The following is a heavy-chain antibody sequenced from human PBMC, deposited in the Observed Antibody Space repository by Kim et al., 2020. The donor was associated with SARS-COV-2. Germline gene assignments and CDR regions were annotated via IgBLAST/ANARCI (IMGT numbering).Heavy chain of an antibody. J-gene: IGHJ5*02. CDR2: IYYSGST. D-gene: IGHD3-3*01. CDR1: GGSISSSSYY. V-gene: IGHV4-39*01. CDR3: ARRALTRITIFGVITRGWFDP. Sequence: SETLSLTCTVSGGSISSSSYYWGWIRQPPGKGLEWIGSIYYSGSTYYNPSLKSRLTISVDTYKNQFSLKLSSVTAADTAVYYCARRALTRITIFGVITRGWFDPWGQGTLDSVSS.